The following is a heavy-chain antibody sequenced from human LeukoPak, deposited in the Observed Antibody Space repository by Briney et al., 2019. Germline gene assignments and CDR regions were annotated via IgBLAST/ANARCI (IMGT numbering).Heavy chain of an antibody. V-gene: IGHV5-51*01. Sequence: GESLKISCKGSGYSFTSFWIGWVRQMPGKGLGWMGIIYPGDSDTSYSPSFQGQVTISADKSISTAYLQWSSLKASDTAMYYCARQGPGYSSSWYWFFDLWGRGTLVTVSP. CDR1: GYSFTSFW. J-gene: IGHJ2*01. CDR2: IYPGDSDT. D-gene: IGHD6-13*01. CDR3: ARQGPGYSSSWYWFFDL.